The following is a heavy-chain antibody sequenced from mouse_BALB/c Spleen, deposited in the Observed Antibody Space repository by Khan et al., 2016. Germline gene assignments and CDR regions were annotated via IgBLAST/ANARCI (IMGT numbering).Heavy chain of an antibody. CDR1: GFNIKDTY. Sequence: EVQLQESGAELVKPGASVKLSCTVSGFNIKDTYMHWVNQRPEQGLEWLGRIDPANGNTKYDPKFQDKATITADTSSNTAYLPLSSLTSEDTAVYYCSRGVYDYEVANWGQGTLVTVTA. CDR2: IDPANGNT. CDR3: SRGVYDYEVAN. D-gene: IGHD2-4*01. J-gene: IGHJ3*01. V-gene: IGHV14-3*02.